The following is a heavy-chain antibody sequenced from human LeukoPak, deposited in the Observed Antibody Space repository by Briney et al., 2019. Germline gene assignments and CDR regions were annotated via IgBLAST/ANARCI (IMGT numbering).Heavy chain of an antibody. CDR1: GFTFSSYA. Sequence: GRSLRLSCAASGFTFSSYAMLWVRQAPGKRLEWVAVISYDGSNKYYADSVKGRFAISRDNSKNTLYLQMNSLRAEDTAVYYCARDPVTAMVTYYYYYGMDVWGQGTTVTVSS. V-gene: IGHV3-30*09. CDR3: ARDPVTAMVTYYYYYGMDV. J-gene: IGHJ6*02. D-gene: IGHD5-18*01. CDR2: ISYDGSNK.